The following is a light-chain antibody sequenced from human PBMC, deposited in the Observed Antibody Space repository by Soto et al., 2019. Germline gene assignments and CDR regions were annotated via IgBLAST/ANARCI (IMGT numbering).Light chain of an antibody. CDR1: HGIANF. CDR3: QQLNSFPIP. J-gene: IGKJ3*01. CDR2: GAS. Sequence: IQLTQSPSSLSASVGDRVTISCRASHGIANFLAWYQQKPGKAPKLLIYGASTLQSGVPSRFSGSGSGTDFTLTISSLQPEDFANYYCQQLNSFPIPFGPGTKVDIK. V-gene: IGKV1-9*01.